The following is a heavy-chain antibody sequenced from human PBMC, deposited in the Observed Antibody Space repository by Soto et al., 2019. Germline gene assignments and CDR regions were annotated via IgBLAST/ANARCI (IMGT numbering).Heavy chain of an antibody. Sequence: QVQLVQSGAEVKKPGASVKVSCKASGYTFTSYGLSWVRQAPGQGLEWMGWINGYTGNTNYAQKFQARVSMTTDTSTNTGYLNLWTLISDDTAVYYCARSWVTGKGGIDVWCQGTTVTVSS. D-gene: IGHD3-16*01. CDR3: ARSWVTGKGGIDV. CDR1: GYTFTSYG. J-gene: IGHJ6*02. CDR2: INGYTGNT. V-gene: IGHV1-18*01.